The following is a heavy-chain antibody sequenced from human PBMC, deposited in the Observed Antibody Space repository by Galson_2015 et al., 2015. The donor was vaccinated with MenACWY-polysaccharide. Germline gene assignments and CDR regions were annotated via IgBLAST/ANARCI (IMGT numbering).Heavy chain of an antibody. CDR1: GFTLSKHW. J-gene: IGHJ4*02. D-gene: IGHD6-13*01. CDR2: INQDGGEK. V-gene: IGHV3-7*03. Sequence: SLRLSCAASGFTLSKHWVSWARQAPGKGLEWVAHINQDGGEKNYVDSVRGRFTTSRDNTKNSLYLQMNNMGAEDTAVYYCARTAVAHRGLDQWGQGTLVTVSS. CDR3: ARTAVAHRGLDQ.